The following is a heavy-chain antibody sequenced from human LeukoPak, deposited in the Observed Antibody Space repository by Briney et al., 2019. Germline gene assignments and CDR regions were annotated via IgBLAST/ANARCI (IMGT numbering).Heavy chain of an antibody. CDR1: GFTFSSYW. CDR3: AREPGGYYDSSGFLDD. Sequence: GGSLRLSCATSGFTFSSYWMHWVRQVPGRGLVWVSRIKSDGSITDYADSVKGRFTIARDTAQNTLHLQMNSLRVEDTAMYYCAREPGGYYDSSGFLDDWGQGTLVTVSS. V-gene: IGHV3-74*01. CDR2: IKSDGSIT. D-gene: IGHD3-22*01. J-gene: IGHJ4*02.